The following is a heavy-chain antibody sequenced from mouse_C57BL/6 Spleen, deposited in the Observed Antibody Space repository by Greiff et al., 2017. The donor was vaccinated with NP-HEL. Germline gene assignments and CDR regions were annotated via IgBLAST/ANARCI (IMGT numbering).Heavy chain of an antibody. V-gene: IGHV1-26*01. Sequence: EVQLQQSGPELVKPGASVKISCKASGYTFTDYYMNWVKQSHGKSLEWIGDINPNNGGTSYNQTFKGKATLTVDKSSSTAYMELRSLEAGDSAVDYCARRITTVGATRAMDYWGQGTSVTVSS. CDR1: GYTFTDYY. J-gene: IGHJ4*01. CDR3: ARRITTVGATRAMDY. CDR2: INPNNGGT. D-gene: IGHD1-1*01.